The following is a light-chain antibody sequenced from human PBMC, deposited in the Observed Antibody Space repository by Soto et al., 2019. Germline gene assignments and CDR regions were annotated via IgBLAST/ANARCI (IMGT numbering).Light chain of an antibody. J-gene: IGKJ4*01. CDR2: FAS. CDR3: QQYTAWPLT. V-gene: IGKV3-15*01. Sequence: IVMTQSPATLSVSPGEKATLSCRASQTVYNNLAWYQQKPGQAPRLLVYFASTRATGIPARFSGSGSGTEVSLTISSRQSEDFALYYCQQYTAWPLTFGGGTKVETK. CDR1: QTVYNN.